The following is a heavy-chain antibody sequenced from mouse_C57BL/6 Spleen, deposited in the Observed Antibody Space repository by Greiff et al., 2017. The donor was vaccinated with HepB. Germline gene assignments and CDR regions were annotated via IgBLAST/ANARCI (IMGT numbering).Heavy chain of an antibody. CDR2: IYPRSGNT. J-gene: IGHJ4*01. CDR3: ARWLLHAMDY. D-gene: IGHD2-3*01. V-gene: IGHV1-81*01. Sequence: VKLMESGAELARPGASVKLSCKASGYTFTSYGISWVKQRTGQGLEWIGEIYPRSGNTYYNEKFKGKATLTADKSSSTAYMELRSLTSEDSAVYFCARWLLHAMDYWGQGTSVTVSS. CDR1: GYTFTSYG.